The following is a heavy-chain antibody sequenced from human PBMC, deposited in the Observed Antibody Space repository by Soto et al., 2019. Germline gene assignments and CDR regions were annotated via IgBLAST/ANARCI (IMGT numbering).Heavy chain of an antibody. CDR2: ISSSSSYI. V-gene: IGHV3-21*01. Sequence: GGSLRLSSAASGFTFSSYSMNWFLQAPGKGLEWDSSISSSSSYIYYADSVKGRFTIYRDTAKNSLYLQMDSLRAEDMAVYYFARDRKGSYGWYDAFDIWGHGTMVTVSS. J-gene: IGHJ3*02. CDR1: GFTFSSYS. D-gene: IGHD1-26*01. CDR3: ARDRKGSYGWYDAFDI.